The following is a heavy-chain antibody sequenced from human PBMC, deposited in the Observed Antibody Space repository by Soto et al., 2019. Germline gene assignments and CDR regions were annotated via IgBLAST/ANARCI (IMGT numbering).Heavy chain of an antibody. CDR2: TSRGGSS. CDR1: GGSIFSDD. J-gene: IGHJ5*02. D-gene: IGHD3-16*01. Sequence: SETLSLTCTVSGGSIFSDDWTWIRQPPGKGLEWIGYTSRGGSSRYAPSLKGRVTFSTDTSKNQVSLKLTYVTVADTAVYYCARAVAPYLGTWFDPWGQGTLVTVSS. CDR3: ARAVAPYLGTWFDP. V-gene: IGHV4-59*01.